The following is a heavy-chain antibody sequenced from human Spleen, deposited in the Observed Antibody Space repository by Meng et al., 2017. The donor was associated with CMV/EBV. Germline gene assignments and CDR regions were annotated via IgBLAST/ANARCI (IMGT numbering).Heavy chain of an antibody. CDR2: INHSGST. CDR1: GGSISSGDYY. J-gene: IGHJ4*02. V-gene: IGHV4-30-4*08. CDR3: ASHIAAAGTGY. D-gene: IGHD6-13*01. Sequence: VELPGVGPGLGKPSQTLALTCTVSGGSISSGDYYWSWIRQPPGKGLEWIGEINHSGSTNYNPSLKSRVTISVDTSKNQFSLKLSSVTAADTAVYYCASHIAAAGTGYWGQGTLVTVSS.